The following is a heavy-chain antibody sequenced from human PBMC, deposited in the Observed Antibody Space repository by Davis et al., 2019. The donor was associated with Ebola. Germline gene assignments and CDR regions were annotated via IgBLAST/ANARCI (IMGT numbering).Heavy chain of an antibody. V-gene: IGHV3-48*01. J-gene: IGHJ3*02. CDR1: GFTFSSYS. CDR3: AKGPERGAFDI. Sequence: GESLKISCAASGFTFSSYSMNWVRQAPGKGLEWVSYISSSSSTIYYAGSVKGRFTISRDNAKNSLYLQMNSLRAEDTAVYYCAKGPERGAFDIWGQGTMVTVSS. CDR2: ISSSSSTI. D-gene: IGHD1-1*01.